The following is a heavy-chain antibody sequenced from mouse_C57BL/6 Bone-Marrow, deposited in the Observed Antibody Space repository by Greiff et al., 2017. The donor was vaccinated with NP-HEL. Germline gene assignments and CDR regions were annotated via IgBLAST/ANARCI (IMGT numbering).Heavy chain of an antibody. CDR3: ARWGYDYDVFAY. D-gene: IGHD2-4*01. CDR2: INPSTGGT. CDR1: GYSFTGYY. Sequence: VQLKESGPELVKPGASVKISCKASGYSFTGYYMNWVKQSPEKSLEWIGEINPSTGGTTYNQKFKAKATLTVDKSSSTAYMQLKSLTSEDSAVYYCARWGYDYDVFAYWGQGTLVTVSA. V-gene: IGHV1-42*01. J-gene: IGHJ3*01.